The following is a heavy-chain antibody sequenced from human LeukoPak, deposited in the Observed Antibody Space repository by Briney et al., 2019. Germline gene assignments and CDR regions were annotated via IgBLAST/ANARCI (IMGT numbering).Heavy chain of an antibody. J-gene: IGHJ4*02. CDR1: GYTFTSYG. V-gene: IGHV1-18*01. CDR3: ARDPYYDFWSGYQNYFDY. Sequence: GASVKVSCKASGYTFTSYGISWVRQAPGQGLEWMGWINAYNGNTNYAQKLQGRVTMTTDTSTSTAYMELRSLRSDDTAVYYCARDPYYDFWSGYQNYFDYWGQGTLVTVSS. D-gene: IGHD3-3*01. CDR2: INAYNGNT.